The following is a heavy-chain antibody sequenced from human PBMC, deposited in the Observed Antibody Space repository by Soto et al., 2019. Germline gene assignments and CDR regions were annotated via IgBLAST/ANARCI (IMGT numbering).Heavy chain of an antibody. D-gene: IGHD3-3*01. Sequence: GGSLRLSCAASGFTVSSYAMSWVRQAPGKGLEWVSAISGSGGSTYYADSVKGRFTISRDNSKNTLYLQMNSLRAEDTAVYYCAKGRRAIWSGYYKRGAFDIWGQGTMVTVSS. CDR1: GFTVSSYA. J-gene: IGHJ3*02. CDR2: ISGSGGST. CDR3: AKGRRAIWSGYYKRGAFDI. V-gene: IGHV3-23*01.